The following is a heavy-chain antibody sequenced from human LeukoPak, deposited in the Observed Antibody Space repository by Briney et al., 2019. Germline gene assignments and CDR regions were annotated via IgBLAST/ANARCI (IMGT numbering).Heavy chain of an antibody. Sequence: PGGSLRLSCTASGFTFRNYGMNWVRQAPGKGLEWVAGIWYDGSNKDYVDSVKGRFTIPRDNSKNTLYLQMNSLRAEDTAVYYCARDPEMATIFYFDYWGQGTLVTVSS. D-gene: IGHD5-24*01. CDR3: ARDPEMATIFYFDY. CDR1: GFTFRNYG. J-gene: IGHJ4*02. CDR2: IWYDGSNK. V-gene: IGHV3-33*01.